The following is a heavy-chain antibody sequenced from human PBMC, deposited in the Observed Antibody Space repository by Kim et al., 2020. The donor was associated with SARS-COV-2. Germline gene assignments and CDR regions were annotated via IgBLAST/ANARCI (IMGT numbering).Heavy chain of an antibody. CDR2: IYYSGST. J-gene: IGHJ4*02. D-gene: IGHD6-19*01. V-gene: IGHV4-59*01. Sequence: SETLSLTCTVSGCSISSYYWSWIRQPPGKGLEWIGYIYYSGSTNYNPSLKSRVTISVDTSKNQFSLKLSSVTAADTAVYYCARVSGYSSGSYPYLGQGTLVTVSS. CDR1: GCSISSYY. CDR3: ARVSGYSSGSYPY.